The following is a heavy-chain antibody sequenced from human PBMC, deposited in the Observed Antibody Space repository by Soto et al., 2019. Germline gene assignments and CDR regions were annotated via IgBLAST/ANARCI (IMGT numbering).Heavy chain of an antibody. J-gene: IGHJ3*02. D-gene: IGHD2-15*01. CDR3: ARQYCSGGSCYPFDAFDI. Sequence: ASVKVSCKASGYTFTSYYMHWVRQAPGQGLEWMGIINPSGGSTSYAQKFQGRVTMTMDTSKSTVYMELSSLRSEDTAVYYCARQYCSGGSCYPFDAFDIWGQGTMVTVSS. CDR1: GYTFTSYY. CDR2: INPSGGST. V-gene: IGHV1-46*01.